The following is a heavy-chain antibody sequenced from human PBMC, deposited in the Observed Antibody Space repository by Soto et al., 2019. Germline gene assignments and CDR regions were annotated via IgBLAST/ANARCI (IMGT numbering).Heavy chain of an antibody. CDR1: GYKFGSAW. V-gene: IGHV5-51*01. CDR2: IKPGTSDI. D-gene: IGHD3-3*02. J-gene: IGHJ4*02. Sequence: PXESLKISCKGVGYKFGSAWIGWVRQMPGKGLEWMGIIKPGTSDIRYSPSCRGHVTISADEAVSTAYLQWSSLKASDTAMYYCARQLSHICDYWGQGTLVTVSS. CDR3: ARQLSHICDY.